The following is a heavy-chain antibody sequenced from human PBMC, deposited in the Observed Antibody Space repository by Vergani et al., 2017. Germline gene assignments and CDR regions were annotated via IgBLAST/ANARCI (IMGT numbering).Heavy chain of an antibody. D-gene: IGHD3-22*01. V-gene: IGHV3-15*01. CDR2: IRSKNDGGTA. CDR3: YSYYQYY. CDR1: GITFKNAW. J-gene: IGHJ4*02. Sequence: EVQVVESGGGLIKPGGSLRLSCVVSGITFKNAWINWVRQAPGKGLEWIGRIRSKNDGGTADYAAPLKGRFTISRDDSKDSAFLLVNNLKTEDTAVYFFYSYYQYYWGQGTLVTVSS.